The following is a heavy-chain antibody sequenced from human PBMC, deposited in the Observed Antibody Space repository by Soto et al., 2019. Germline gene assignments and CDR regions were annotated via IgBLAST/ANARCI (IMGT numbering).Heavy chain of an antibody. CDR1: GFTFSRHT. CDR2: ISDDGSNT. CDR3: AREVYYDFWSGFTTHPYYFDD. D-gene: IGHD3-3*01. J-gene: IGHJ4*02. V-gene: IGHV3-30-3*01. Sequence: QVQLVESGGGVVQPGRSLRLSCAASGFTFSRHTMHWVRQAPGKGLEWVAAISDDGSNTYYADSVKGRFTISRDNSKNTLYLQMTSLSSEDTAVHHCAREVYYDFWSGFTTHPYYFDDWGQGTLVTVCS.